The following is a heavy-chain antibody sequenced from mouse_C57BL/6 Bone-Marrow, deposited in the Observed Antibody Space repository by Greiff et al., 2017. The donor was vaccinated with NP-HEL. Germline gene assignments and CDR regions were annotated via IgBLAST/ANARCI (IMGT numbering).Heavy chain of an antibody. CDR3: ARDYGSDFDY. CDR1: GYTFTSYW. Sequence: QVQLQQPGAELVKPGASVKLSCKASGYTFTSYWMHWVKQRPGQGLEWIGMIHPNSGSTNYNEKFKSKATLTVDKSSSTAYIQLSSLTSEDSAVYYWARDYGSDFDYWGQGTTLTVSS. J-gene: IGHJ2*01. CDR2: IHPNSGST. V-gene: IGHV1-64*01. D-gene: IGHD1-1*01.